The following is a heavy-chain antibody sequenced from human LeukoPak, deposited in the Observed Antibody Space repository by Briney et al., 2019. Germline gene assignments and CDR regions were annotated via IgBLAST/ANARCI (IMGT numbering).Heavy chain of an antibody. D-gene: IGHD3-9*01. CDR3: AKFLTPVGRGVYDIFPADFDY. CDR1: GFTFSSYS. Sequence: GGSLRLSCAASGFTFSSYSMNWVRQAPGKGLEWVAVISYDGSNKYNAESVKGRFTISRDNSKNTLYLQMNSLRAEDTAVYYCAKFLTPVGRGVYDIFPADFDYWGQGTLVTVSS. V-gene: IGHV3-30*18. J-gene: IGHJ4*02. CDR2: ISYDGSNK.